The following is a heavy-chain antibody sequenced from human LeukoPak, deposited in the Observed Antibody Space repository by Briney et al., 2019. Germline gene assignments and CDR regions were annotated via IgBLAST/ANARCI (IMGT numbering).Heavy chain of an antibody. V-gene: IGHV1-18*01. CDR2: ISAYNGNT. CDR1: GYTFTSYG. CDR3: ARQLPTPQYYYDSSGYYPFDY. Sequence: ASVKVSCKASGYTFTSYGISWVRQAPGQGLEWMGWISAYNGNTNYAQKLQGRVTMTRDTSTSTVYMELSSLRSEDTAVYYCARQLPTPQYYYDSSGYYPFDYWGQGTLVTVSS. D-gene: IGHD3-22*01. J-gene: IGHJ4*02.